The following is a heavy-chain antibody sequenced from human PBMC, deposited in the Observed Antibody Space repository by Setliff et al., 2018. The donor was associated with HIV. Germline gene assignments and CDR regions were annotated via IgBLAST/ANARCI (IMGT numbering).Heavy chain of an antibody. D-gene: IGHD6-13*01. CDR3: ARQGGIAAKGDAFDI. CDR2: IYSTGST. J-gene: IGHJ3*02. CDR1: GGSISSHY. Sequence: SETLSLTCTVSGGSISSHYWSWIRQPPGKGLEWIGYIYSTGSTNYNPSLKSRVTISVDTSKNQFSLKLSSVTAADTAVYYCARQGGIAAKGDAFDIWGQGTMVTVSS. V-gene: IGHV4-59*08.